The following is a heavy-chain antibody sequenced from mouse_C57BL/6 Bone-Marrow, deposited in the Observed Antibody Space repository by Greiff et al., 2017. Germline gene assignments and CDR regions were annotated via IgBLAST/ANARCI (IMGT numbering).Heavy chain of an antibody. CDR3: AKLGSYGYFDV. V-gene: IGHV5-17*01. D-gene: IGHD4-1*01. J-gene: IGHJ1*03. CDR1: GFTFSDYG. CDR2: ISSGSSTI. Sequence: EVKLVESGGGLVKPGGSLKLSCAASGFTFSDYGMHWVRQAPEKGLEWVAYISSGSSTIYYADTVKGRFTISRDNAKNTLFLQMTSLRSEDTAMYYCAKLGSYGYFDVWGTGTTVTVSS.